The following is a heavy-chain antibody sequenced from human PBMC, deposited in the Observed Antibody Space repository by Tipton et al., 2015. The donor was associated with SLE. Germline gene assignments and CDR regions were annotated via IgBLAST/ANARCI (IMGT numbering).Heavy chain of an antibody. CDR1: GGTFSSYA. Sequence: QLVQSGAEVKKPGSSVKVSCKASGGTFSSYAISWVRQAAGQGLEWLGWMNPNSGNTGYAQKFQGRLSMTRSTSISTAYMELSSLRSEDTAVYYWASGAVFGDSWGQGTLVTVSS. D-gene: IGHD3-3*01. V-gene: IGHV1-8*02. J-gene: IGHJ4*02. CDR2: MNPNSGNT. CDR3: ASGAVFGDS.